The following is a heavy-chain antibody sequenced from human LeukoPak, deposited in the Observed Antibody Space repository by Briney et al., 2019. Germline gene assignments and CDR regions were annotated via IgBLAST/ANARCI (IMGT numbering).Heavy chain of an antibody. V-gene: IGHV3-20*01. J-gene: IGHJ5*02. CDR1: GFTFDDYG. CDR3: GRYYGDYDYLFDP. Sequence: PEGSLRLSCAASGFTFDDYGMSWVRQAPGKGLEWVSGINWNGGSTGYADSVKGRFTISRDNAKNSLYLQMNSLRAEDTALYHCGRYYGDYDYLFDPWGQGTLVTVSS. D-gene: IGHD4-17*01. CDR2: INWNGGST.